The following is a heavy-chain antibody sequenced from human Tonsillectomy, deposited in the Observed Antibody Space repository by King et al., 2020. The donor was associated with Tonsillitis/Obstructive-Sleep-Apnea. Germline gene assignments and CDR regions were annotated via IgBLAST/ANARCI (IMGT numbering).Heavy chain of an antibody. Sequence: GQLVQSGAEVQKPGASVRVSCKASGYSFTSDDIIWVRKTTGQGLEWMGWMNPTSGNTAYAHKYQGRVTMTRNVSISTAYKELNRLRSEDTAVFYCARGSFSRTYARERYYSYLVVWGKGTTVTV. V-gene: IGHV1-8*01. J-gene: IGHJ6*03. CDR1: GYSFTSDD. D-gene: IGHD2-2*01. CDR3: ARGSFSRTYARERYYSYLVV. CDR2: MNPTSGNT.